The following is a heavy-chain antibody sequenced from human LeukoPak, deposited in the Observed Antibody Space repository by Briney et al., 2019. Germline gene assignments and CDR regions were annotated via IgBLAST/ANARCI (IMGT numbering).Heavy chain of an antibody. D-gene: IGHD3-22*01. CDR3: ARGHYYDSSGDY. Sequence: PSETLSLTCTVSGGSISSYYWSWIRQPPGKGLEWIGEINHSGSTNYNPSLKSRVTISVDTSKNQFSLNLSSVTAADTAVYYCARGHYYDSSGDYWGQGTLVTVSS. J-gene: IGHJ4*02. CDR1: GGSISSYY. V-gene: IGHV4-34*01. CDR2: INHSGST.